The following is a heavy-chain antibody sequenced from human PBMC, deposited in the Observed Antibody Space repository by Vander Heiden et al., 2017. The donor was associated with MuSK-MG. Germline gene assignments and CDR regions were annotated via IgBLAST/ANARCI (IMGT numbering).Heavy chain of an antibody. D-gene: IGHD3-10*01. J-gene: IGHJ4*02. CDR3: AREQITMGRGVIAYYFDY. CDR2: ISSSSSYI. V-gene: IGHV3-21*01. CDR1: GFPFSSYS. Sequence: EVQLVEAGVGLVKPGRAFRLPCAASGFPFSSYSMNWVRQATGKGLEWVSSISSSSSYIYYADSVKGRGTISRDNAKNSLYRQMNSLRAEDTAVYYCAREQITMGRGVIAYYFDYWGQGTLVTVSS.